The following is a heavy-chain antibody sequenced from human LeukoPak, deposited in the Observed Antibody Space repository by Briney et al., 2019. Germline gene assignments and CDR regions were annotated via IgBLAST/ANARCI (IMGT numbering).Heavy chain of an antibody. D-gene: IGHD3-22*01. CDR1: GYTLTSYG. V-gene: IGHV1-18*01. J-gene: IGHJ3*02. CDR2: ISAYNGNT. CDR3: ARGIYYDSSGYYYPLDAFDI. Sequence: ASVKVSCKASGYTLTSYGISWVRQAPGQGLEWMGWISAYNGNTNYAQKLQGRVTVTTDTSASTAYMELRSLRSDDTAVYYCARGIYYDSSGYYYPLDAFDIWGQGTMVTVSS.